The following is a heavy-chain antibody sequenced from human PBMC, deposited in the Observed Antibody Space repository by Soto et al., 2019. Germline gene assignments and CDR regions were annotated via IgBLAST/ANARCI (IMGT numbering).Heavy chain of an antibody. V-gene: IGHV4-59*01. J-gene: IGHJ6*02. CDR3: ARDLVVSPYDDSSGYPTYGMDV. Sequence: PSETLSLTCTVSGGSFSTYYWTWIRQPPGKGLEWIGYINYRGRTNYNPSLKSRVTISLDTSRNQFSLRLTSVTAADTAVYYCARDLVVSPYDDSSGYPTYGMDVWVQGTTVTVSS. CDR1: GGSFSTYY. CDR2: INYRGRT. D-gene: IGHD3-22*01.